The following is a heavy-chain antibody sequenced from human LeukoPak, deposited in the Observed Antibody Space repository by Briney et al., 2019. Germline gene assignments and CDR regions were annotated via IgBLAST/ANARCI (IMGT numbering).Heavy chain of an antibody. CDR1: GYSFTSYW. CDR2: IYPGDSDT. D-gene: IGHD3-22*01. J-gene: IGHJ6*02. V-gene: IGHV5-51*01. Sequence: GESLEISCKGSGYSFTSYWIGWVRQMPGKGLEWMGIIYPGDSDTRYSPSFQGQVTISADKSISTAYLRWSSLKASDTAMYYCARRWPDDSSGYFDYGMDVWGQGTTVTVSS. CDR3: ARRWPDDSSGYFDYGMDV.